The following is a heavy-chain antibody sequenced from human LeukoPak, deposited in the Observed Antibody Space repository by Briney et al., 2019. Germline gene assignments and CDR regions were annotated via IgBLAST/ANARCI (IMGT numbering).Heavy chain of an antibody. Sequence: PSGTLSLTCTVSGGSISSSSYYWGWIRQPPGKGLEWIGSIYYSGSTYYNPSLKIRVTISVDTSKNQFSLKLSSVTAADTAVYYCARHPKFLGDLDYWGQGTLVTVSS. J-gene: IGHJ4*02. V-gene: IGHV4-39*01. CDR2: IYYSGST. CDR1: GGSISSSSYY. CDR3: ARHPKFLGDLDY. D-gene: IGHD3-9*01.